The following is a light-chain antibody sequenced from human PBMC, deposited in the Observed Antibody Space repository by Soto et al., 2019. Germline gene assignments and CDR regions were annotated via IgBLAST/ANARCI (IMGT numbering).Light chain of an antibody. CDR2: DVS. CDR1: SSDVGGYNY. Sequence: QSALTQSASVSGSPGQSITISCTGTSSDVGGYNYVSWYQQHPGKAPKLMIYDVSNRPSGVSNRFSGSKSGNTASLTISGLQAEDEADYYCSSYTSSSTLDVFGGGTQLTVL. CDR3: SSYTSSSTLDV. V-gene: IGLV2-14*01. J-gene: IGLJ7*01.